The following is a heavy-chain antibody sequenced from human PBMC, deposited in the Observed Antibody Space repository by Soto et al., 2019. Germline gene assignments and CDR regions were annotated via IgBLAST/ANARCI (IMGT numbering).Heavy chain of an antibody. CDR1: ALNYNRYT. J-gene: IGHJ4*02. CDR2: ISGSGGST. Sequence: GGSLRLSFAASALNYNRYTISYVRQAPGKGLEWVSAISGSGGSTYYADSVKGRFTISRDNCKNTLYLQMNGLRAEDTAVYYCAKDFRVGAPHYWGQGTLVTVSS. V-gene: IGHV3-23*01. CDR3: AKDFRVGAPHY. D-gene: IGHD1-26*01.